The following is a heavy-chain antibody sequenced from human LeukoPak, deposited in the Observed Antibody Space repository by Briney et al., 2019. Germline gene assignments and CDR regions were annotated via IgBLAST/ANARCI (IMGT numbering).Heavy chain of an antibody. D-gene: IGHD6-13*01. J-gene: IGHJ5*02. CDR3: ARVRGGSMWYSAEQTVGQTNH. CDR2: INHSGST. CDR1: GGSFSGYY. Sequence: SETLSLTCAVYGGSFSGYYWSWIRQPPGKGLEWIGEINHSGSTNYNPSLKSRVTISVDTSKNQFSLKLSSVTAADTAVYYCARVRGGSMWYSAEQTVGQTNHWGQGTLVTVSS. V-gene: IGHV4-34*01.